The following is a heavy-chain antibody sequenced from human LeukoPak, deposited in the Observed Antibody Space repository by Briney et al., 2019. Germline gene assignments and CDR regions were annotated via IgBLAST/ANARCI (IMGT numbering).Heavy chain of an antibody. V-gene: IGHV3-53*01. J-gene: IGHJ4*02. D-gene: IGHD6-19*01. CDR3: AKDRASGSGSYSYRGFDY. CDR1: GFTFSSYS. CDR2: IYGGGST. Sequence: GGSLRLSCAASGFTFSSYSMNWVRQAPGKGLEWVSVIYGGGSTYDADSVKGRFTTSRDNSKNTLYLQMNSLRAENTAVYYCAKDRASGSGSYSYRGFDYWGQGTLVTVSS.